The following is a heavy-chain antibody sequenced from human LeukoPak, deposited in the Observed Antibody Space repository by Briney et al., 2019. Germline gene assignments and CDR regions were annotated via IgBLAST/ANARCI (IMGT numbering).Heavy chain of an antibody. CDR3: ARVAYGAPGDY. CDR2: IAFDGLKK. V-gene: IGHV3-30*03. Sequence: PGGSLRLSCVGSGFKFNTYGMHWVRQAPGKGLEWVALIAFDGLKKYYGDSVKGRFTISRDNSKNTLYLQMNSLRAEDTAVYYCARVAYGAPGDYWGQGTLVTVSS. CDR1: GFKFNTYG. D-gene: IGHD3-10*01. J-gene: IGHJ4*02.